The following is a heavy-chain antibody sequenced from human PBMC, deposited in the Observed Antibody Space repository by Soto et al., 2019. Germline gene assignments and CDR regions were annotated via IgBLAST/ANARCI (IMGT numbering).Heavy chain of an antibody. Sequence: QVQLVESRGGVVQPGRSLRLPCAAAGFSFSNCGMHWVRQAPGKGLEWVAAISSDGSDKYYSESVKGRFTISRDNSKNTLFLQMNSLRVEDTAVYYCVKGSEVARQELDYWGQGTLVTVSS. CDR2: ISSDGSDK. V-gene: IGHV3-30*18. CDR1: GFSFSNCG. D-gene: IGHD2-15*01. CDR3: VKGSEVARQELDY. J-gene: IGHJ4*02.